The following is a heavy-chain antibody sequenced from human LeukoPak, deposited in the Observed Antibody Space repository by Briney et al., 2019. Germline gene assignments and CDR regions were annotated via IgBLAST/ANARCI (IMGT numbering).Heavy chain of an antibody. J-gene: IGHJ3*02. CDR1: GFTFSSYN. CDR2: ISSSSSSI. D-gene: IGHD5-18*01. Sequence: PGGSLRLSCAASGFTFSSYNMNWVRQAPGKGLEWVSYISSSSSSIYYADSVKGRFTISRDNAKNSLYLQMNSLRAEDTAVYYCARDSHVDTAMDARGAFDIWGQGTMVTVSS. V-gene: IGHV3-48*04. CDR3: ARDSHVDTAMDARGAFDI.